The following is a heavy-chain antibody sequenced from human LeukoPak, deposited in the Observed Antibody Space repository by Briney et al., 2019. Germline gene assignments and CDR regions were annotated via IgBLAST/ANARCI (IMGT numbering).Heavy chain of an antibody. Sequence: ASVKVSCKASGCTFTGYYMHWVRQAPGQGLEWMGWINPNSGGTNYAQKFQGRVTMTRDTSISTAYMELSRLRSDDTAVYYCAITKLAVAGTFRHAFDIWGQGTMVTVSS. CDR1: GCTFTGYY. J-gene: IGHJ3*02. CDR3: AITKLAVAGTFRHAFDI. CDR2: INPNSGGT. D-gene: IGHD6-19*01. V-gene: IGHV1-2*02.